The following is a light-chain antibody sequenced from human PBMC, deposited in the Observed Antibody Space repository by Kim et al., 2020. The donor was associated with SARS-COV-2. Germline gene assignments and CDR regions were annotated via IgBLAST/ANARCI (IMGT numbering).Light chain of an antibody. Sequence: ATWSTARSPCEGNNIGSKTVHWSQQKPGQAPVLVIYYDSDRPSGIPERFSGSNSGNTATLTISRVEAGDEADYYCQVWDSSSDHVVFGGGTKLTVL. J-gene: IGLJ2*01. CDR3: QVWDSSSDHVV. CDR1: NIGSKT. V-gene: IGLV3-21*04. CDR2: YDS.